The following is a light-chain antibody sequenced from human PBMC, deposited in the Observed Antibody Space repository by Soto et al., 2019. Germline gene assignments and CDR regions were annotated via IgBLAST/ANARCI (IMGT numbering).Light chain of an antibody. CDR2: GVS. Sequence: EIVLTQSPGTLSLSPGERATLSCRASQSVRSSYFAWYQQKPGQAPRVLIFGVSTRAPGVPDRFSGSGSGTDFTLTISRLEPEDFALYYCQQYGNSPLTFGGGTKVEIK. CDR1: QSVRSSY. V-gene: IGKV3-20*01. J-gene: IGKJ4*01. CDR3: QQYGNSPLT.